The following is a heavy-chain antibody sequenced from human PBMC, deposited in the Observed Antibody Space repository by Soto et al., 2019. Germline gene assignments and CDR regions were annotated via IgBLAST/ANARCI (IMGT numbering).Heavy chain of an antibody. CDR3: ARMASAGTLNWFDP. J-gene: IGHJ5*02. CDR1: GYTFINFD. V-gene: IGHV1-8*02. Sequence: GASVKVSCKASGYTFINFDIRWVRQAAGQGLEWLGWMNPGSGKTGYASKFQGRVAMTRGASTGTSHLELSSLTSDDTAVYYCARMASAGTLNWFDPWGQGTLVTVSS. D-gene: IGHD6-13*01. CDR2: MNPGSGKT.